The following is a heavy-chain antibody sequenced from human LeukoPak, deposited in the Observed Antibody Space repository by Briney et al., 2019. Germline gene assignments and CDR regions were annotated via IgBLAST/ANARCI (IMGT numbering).Heavy chain of an antibody. J-gene: IGHJ4*02. V-gene: IGHV3-11*01. Sequence: PGGSLRLSCAASGFTFSDYYMSWIRQAPGKGLEWVSYISDSGNAIFYTDSMKGRFTISRDNAKNSLFLQMNSLRAEDTAVFYCARHSTRGSGNPLDSDYWGQGTLVTVSS. CDR3: ARHSTRGSGNPLDSDY. CDR1: GFTFSDYY. CDR2: ISDSGNAI. D-gene: IGHD3-10*01.